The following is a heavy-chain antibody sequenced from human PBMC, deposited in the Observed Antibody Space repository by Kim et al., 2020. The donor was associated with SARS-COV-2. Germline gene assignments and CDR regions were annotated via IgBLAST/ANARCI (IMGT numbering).Heavy chain of an antibody. CDR1: GGSISSYY. J-gene: IGHJ5*02. CDR3: ARDGVGYDILTGYYMAHWFDP. V-gene: IGHV4-4*07. CDR2: IYTSGST. D-gene: IGHD3-9*01. Sequence: SETLSLTCTVSGGSISSYYWSWIRQPAGKGLEWIGRIYTSGSTNYNPSLKSRVTMSVDTSKNQFSLKLSSVTAADTAVYYCARDGVGYDILTGYYMAHWFDPWGQGTLVTVSS.